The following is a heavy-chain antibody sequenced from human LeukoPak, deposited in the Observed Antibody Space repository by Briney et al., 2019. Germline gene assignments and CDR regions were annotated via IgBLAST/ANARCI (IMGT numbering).Heavy chain of an antibody. V-gene: IGHV3-7*03. CDR2: IKQDESEK. CDR1: GFTFSNYW. J-gene: IGHJ4*02. Sequence: PGGSLRLSRATSGFTFSNYWMSWVRQAPGKGLEWVANIKQDESEKYYVDSVKGRFTISRDNAKNSLYLQMNSLRAEDTAIYYCAKDWSTSFGDGEVIRYDYWGQGTLVTVSS. CDR3: AKDWSTSFGDGEVIRYDY. D-gene: IGHD3-3*01.